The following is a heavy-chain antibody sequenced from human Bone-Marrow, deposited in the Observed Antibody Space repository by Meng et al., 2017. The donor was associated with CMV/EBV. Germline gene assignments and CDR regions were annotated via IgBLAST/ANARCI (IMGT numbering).Heavy chain of an antibody. V-gene: IGHV4-4*07. CDR2: IYTTEST. CDR1: GVASRNYY. D-gene: IGHD4-17*01. J-gene: IGHJ4*02. CDR3: ARGLTVLDY. Sequence: LSLTCTGYGVASRNYYGSWSRQSAGKGLEWIGRIYTTESTNYNPSLRSRVTMSVDTSKKQFSLRLSSVTAADTAVYYCARGLTVLDYWGQGTLVTVSS.